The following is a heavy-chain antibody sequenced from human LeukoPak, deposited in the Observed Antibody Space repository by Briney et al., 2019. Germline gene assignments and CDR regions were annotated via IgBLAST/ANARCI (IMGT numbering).Heavy chain of an antibody. D-gene: IGHD4-23*01. CDR1: GGSFSGYY. Sequence: SETLSLTCAVYGGSFSGYYWSWIRQPPGKGLEWIGEINHSGSTNYNPSLKSRVTISVDTSKNQFSLKLSSVTAADTAVYYCARASTVADSFDILGQGTMVTVSS. CDR3: ARASTVADSFDI. V-gene: IGHV4-34*01. CDR2: INHSGST. J-gene: IGHJ3*02.